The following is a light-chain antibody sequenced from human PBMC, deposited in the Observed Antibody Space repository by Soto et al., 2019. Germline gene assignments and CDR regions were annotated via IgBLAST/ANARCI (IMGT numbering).Light chain of an antibody. Sequence: DIQMTQSPSTLSGSVVDRVTITCLASQTISSWLSWYQQKPGKAPKLLIYKASTLKSGVPSRFSGSGSGTEFTLTISGLLPEDFAAYHCQQLYTLPFTFGQGTRLEI. CDR3: QQLYTLPFT. J-gene: IGKJ5*01. CDR1: QTISSW. V-gene: IGKV1-5*03. CDR2: KAS.